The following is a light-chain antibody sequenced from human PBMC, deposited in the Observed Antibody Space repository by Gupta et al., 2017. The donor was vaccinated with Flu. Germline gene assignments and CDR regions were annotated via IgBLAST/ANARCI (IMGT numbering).Light chain of an antibody. Sequence: IQMTQSPSSLSASVGDRVTIPCRASQSISSYVNWYQQKPGKAPELLIYGASKVHNGVPSRFSGSGSGTDFTLTVIMGQPEEFAIYYCQQRVNIPGTFGQGTNLEIK. V-gene: IGKV1-39*01. CDR1: QSISSY. J-gene: IGKJ2*02. CDR3: QQRVNIPGT. CDR2: GAS.